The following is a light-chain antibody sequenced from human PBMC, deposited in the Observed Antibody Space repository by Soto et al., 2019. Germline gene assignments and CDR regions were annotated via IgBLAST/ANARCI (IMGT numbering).Light chain of an antibody. CDR2: KAS. Sequence: DIQMTQSPSTLSASVGDRVTITCRASQTISSWLAWYQQKLGKAPKLLIYKASSLEGGVPSRFSGSGSGTEFTLTISSLQPDDSATYYCQQYNGTFGQGTKVEFK. V-gene: IGKV1-5*03. CDR1: QTISSW. J-gene: IGKJ1*01. CDR3: QQYNGT.